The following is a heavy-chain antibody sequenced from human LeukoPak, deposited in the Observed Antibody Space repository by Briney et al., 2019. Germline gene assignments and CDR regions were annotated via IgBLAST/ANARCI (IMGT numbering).Heavy chain of an antibody. Sequence: SETLSLTCTVSGFSISSGHYWGWVRQPPGAGLEWIGSVYQSGTTYYNPSLKSRVTTSVDMSKNQFSLRLRPVTAADTAVYYCARVVGIGAIGWAFDIWGQGTMVTVSS. D-gene: IGHD3-3*01. CDR2: VYQSGTT. CDR1: GFSISSGHY. V-gene: IGHV4-38-2*02. J-gene: IGHJ3*02. CDR3: ARVVGIGAIGWAFDI.